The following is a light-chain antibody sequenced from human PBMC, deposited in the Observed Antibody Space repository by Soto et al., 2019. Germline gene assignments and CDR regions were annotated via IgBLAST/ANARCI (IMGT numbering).Light chain of an antibody. CDR3: FYFTASNTQV. J-gene: IGLJ1*01. CDR1: SSDVGAYNY. Sequence: QSALTQPASVSGSPGQSITISCTGTSSDVGAYNYVSWFQQHPDKAPKLMIYEVSNRPSGVSNRFSRSKSGNAASLTISGLHEEDDAYYFCFYFTASNTQVFGTGTKVTVL. CDR2: EVS. V-gene: IGLV2-14*01.